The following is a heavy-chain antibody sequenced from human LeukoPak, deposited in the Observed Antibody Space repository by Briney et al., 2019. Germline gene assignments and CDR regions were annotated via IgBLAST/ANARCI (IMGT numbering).Heavy chain of an antibody. CDR1: GYTFTSYY. V-gene: IGHV1-2*02. Sequence: ASVKVSCKASGYTFTSYYMHWVRQAPGQGLEWMGWINPNSGGTNYAQKFQGRVTMTRGTSISTAYMELSRLRSDDTAVYYCARDLGIVGALYYFDYWGQGTLVTVSS. J-gene: IGHJ4*02. D-gene: IGHD1-26*01. CDR3: ARDLGIVGALYYFDY. CDR2: INPNSGGT.